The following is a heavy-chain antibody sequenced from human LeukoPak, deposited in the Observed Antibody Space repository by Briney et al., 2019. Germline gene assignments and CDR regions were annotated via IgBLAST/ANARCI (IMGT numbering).Heavy chain of an antibody. CDR3: TRDSGTTGEVKFDP. Sequence: SETLSLTCSVSGGSISSYYWSWIRQPAAQGLEWIGRIYSSGTITYNPSLQSRVTMSVDTSKNEFSLKMSSVTAADTAVYYCTRDSGTTGEVKFDPWGQGTLVAVSS. D-gene: IGHD3-10*01. CDR2: IYSSGTI. V-gene: IGHV4-4*07. J-gene: IGHJ5*02. CDR1: GGSISSYY.